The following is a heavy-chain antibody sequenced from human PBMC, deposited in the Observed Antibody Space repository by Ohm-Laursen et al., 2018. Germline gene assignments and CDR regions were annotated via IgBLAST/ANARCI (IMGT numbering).Heavy chain of an antibody. CDR1: GFTFSSYG. Sequence: SLRLSCAASGFTFSSYGMHWVRQAPGKGLEWVAVIWYDGSNKYYADSVKGRFTISRDNSKNTLYLQMNSLRAEDTAVYYCARVDTAMVTSYYYYYGMDVWGQGTTVTVSS. D-gene: IGHD5-18*01. V-gene: IGHV3-33*08. CDR2: IWYDGSNK. J-gene: IGHJ6*02. CDR3: ARVDTAMVTSYYYYYGMDV.